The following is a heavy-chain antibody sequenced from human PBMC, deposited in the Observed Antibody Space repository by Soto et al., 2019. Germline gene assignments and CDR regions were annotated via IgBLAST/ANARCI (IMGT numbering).Heavy chain of an antibody. CDR1: GYTFTSYG. CDR2: ISAYNGNT. D-gene: IGHD6-13*01. J-gene: IGHJ5*02. CDR3: ARGKQQLKRVLFAP. V-gene: IGHV1-18*01. Sequence: ASVKVSCKASGYTFTSYGISWVRQAPGQGLEWMGWISAYNGNTNYAQKLQGRVTMTTDTSTSTAYMELRSLRSDDTAVYYCARGKQQLKRVLFAPWGQGTLVTGSS.